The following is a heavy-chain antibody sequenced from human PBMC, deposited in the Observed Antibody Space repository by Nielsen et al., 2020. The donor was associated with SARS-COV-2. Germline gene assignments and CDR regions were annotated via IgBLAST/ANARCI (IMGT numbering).Heavy chain of an antibody. CDR2: INSSNGDT. CDR3: ARGDYGDYQGFDP. J-gene: IGHJ5*02. D-gene: IGHD4-17*01. Sequence: ASVQVSCQASGYMFISYGISWVRQAPGQGLEWMGRINSSNGDTNYAQKFQGRVTITTDTSTSTADMELRSLGSDDTAVYYFARGDYGDYQGFDPWGQGTLVTVSS. V-gene: IGHV1-18*01. CDR1: GYMFISYG.